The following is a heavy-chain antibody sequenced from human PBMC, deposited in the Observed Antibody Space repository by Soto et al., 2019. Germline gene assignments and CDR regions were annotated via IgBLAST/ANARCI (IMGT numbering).Heavy chain of an antibody. CDR3: ARERKGPYGLTDS. J-gene: IGHJ4*02. CDR1: GFSFSDYS. CDR2: ISSSGSYI. D-gene: IGHD3-3*01. V-gene: IGHV3-21*05. Sequence: LRLSCAASGFSFSDYSMNWARQAPGKGLEWISHISSSGSYIFYADSVKGRFTVSRDNAKNSLFLQMNSLRAEDSAVYYCARERKGPYGLTDSWGQGTQVTVSS.